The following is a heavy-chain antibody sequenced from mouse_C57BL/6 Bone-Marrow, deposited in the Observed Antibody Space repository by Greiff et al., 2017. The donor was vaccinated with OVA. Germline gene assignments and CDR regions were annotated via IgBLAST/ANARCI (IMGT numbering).Heavy chain of an antibody. Sequence: LVESGAELARPGASVKLSCKASGYTFTSYGISWVKQRTGQGLEWIGEIYPRSGNTYYNEKFKGKATLTADKSSSTAYMELRSLTSEDSAVYFCARWGFTTVVAAYYAMDYWGQGTSVTVSS. J-gene: IGHJ4*01. V-gene: IGHV1-81*01. CDR2: IYPRSGNT. D-gene: IGHD1-1*01. CDR3: ARWGFTTVVAAYYAMDY. CDR1: GYTFTSYG.